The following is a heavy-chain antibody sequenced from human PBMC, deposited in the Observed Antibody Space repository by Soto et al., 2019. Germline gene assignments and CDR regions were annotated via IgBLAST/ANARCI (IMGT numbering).Heavy chain of an antibody. V-gene: IGHV1-3*05. CDR3: ARSIVVVTALDY. D-gene: IGHD2-21*02. CDR1: GYTFTSYA. CDR2: INAGKGNT. J-gene: IGHJ4*02. Sequence: QVQLVQSGAEEKKPGASVKVSCKASGYTFTSYAMHWVRQAPGQSLEWMGWINAGKGNTKYSQKFHGRVTITRDTSASTAYMELSSLRSEDTAVYYCARSIVVVTALDYWGQGTLVTVSS.